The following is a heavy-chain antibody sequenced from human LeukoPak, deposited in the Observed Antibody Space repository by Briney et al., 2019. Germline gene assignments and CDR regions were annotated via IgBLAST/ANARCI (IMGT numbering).Heavy chain of an antibody. V-gene: IGHV3-23*01. CDR2: ISGSGGST. D-gene: IGHD2-2*01. Sequence: GGALRLSCAASGFTFSSYAMSWGRQAPGKGVGWVSAISGSGGSTYYADSVKGRFTISRDNSKNTLYLQMNSLRAEDTAVYYCASQDIVVVPAAMGQTGYFDYWGQGTLVTVSS. CDR1: GFTFSSYA. J-gene: IGHJ4*02. CDR3: ASQDIVVVPAAMGQTGYFDY.